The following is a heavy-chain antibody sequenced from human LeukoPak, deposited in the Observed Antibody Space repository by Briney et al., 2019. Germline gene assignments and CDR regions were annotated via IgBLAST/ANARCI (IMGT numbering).Heavy chain of an antibody. CDR1: GFTFSSYA. V-gene: IGHV3-23*01. Sequence: GGSLRLSCAASGFTFSSYAMSWVRQAPGKGLEWVSGISGSGGSTYYADSVKGRFTISRDNAKNSLYLQMNSLRAEDTAVYYCAGEGYGDHDGDYWGQGTLVTVSS. D-gene: IGHD4-17*01. J-gene: IGHJ4*02. CDR2: ISGSGGST. CDR3: AGEGYGDHDGDY.